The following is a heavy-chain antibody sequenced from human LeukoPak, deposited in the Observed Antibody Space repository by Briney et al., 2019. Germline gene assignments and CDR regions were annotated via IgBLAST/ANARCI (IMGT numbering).Heavy chain of an antibody. D-gene: IGHD6-13*01. CDR3: TGHHQAYSRTY. CDR2: ISSSRSYI. V-gene: IGHV3-21*01. CDR1: GFTFSSYS. Sequence: GGSLRLSCAASGFTFSSYSMNWVRQAPGKGLEWVSFISSSRSYIYYADSVKGRFTISRDNAKNSLYLQMNSLRAEDTAVYYCTGHHQAYSRTYWGQGTLVTVSS. J-gene: IGHJ4*02.